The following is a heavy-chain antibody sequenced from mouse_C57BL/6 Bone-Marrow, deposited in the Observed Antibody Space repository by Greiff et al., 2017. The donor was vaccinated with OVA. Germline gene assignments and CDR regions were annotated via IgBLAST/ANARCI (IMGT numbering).Heavy chain of an antibody. CDR2: INPNYGTT. CDR3: ARGTFFTTVVATGYFDV. J-gene: IGHJ1*03. Sequence: EVQLQQSGPELVKPGASVKISCKASGYSFTDYNMNWVKQSNGKSLEWIGVINPNYGTTSYNQKFKGKATLTVDQSSSTAYMQLNSLTSEDSAVYYCARGTFFTTVVATGYFDVWGTGTTVTVSS. V-gene: IGHV1-39*01. CDR1: GYSFTDYN. D-gene: IGHD1-1*01.